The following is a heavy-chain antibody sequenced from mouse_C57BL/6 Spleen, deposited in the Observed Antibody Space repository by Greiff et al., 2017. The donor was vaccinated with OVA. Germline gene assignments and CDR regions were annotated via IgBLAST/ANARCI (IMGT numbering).Heavy chain of an antibody. CDR2: IYPGDGDT. V-gene: IGHV1-82*01. CDR3: ARGAYQGFAY. Sequence: VQLQQSGPELVKPGASVKISCKASGYAFSSSWMNWVKQRPGKGLEWLGRIYPGDGDTNYNGKFKGKATLTADKSSSTAYMQLSSLTSEDSAVYFCARGAYQGFAYWGQGTLVTVSA. CDR1: GYAFSSSW. J-gene: IGHJ3*01. D-gene: IGHD2-10*01.